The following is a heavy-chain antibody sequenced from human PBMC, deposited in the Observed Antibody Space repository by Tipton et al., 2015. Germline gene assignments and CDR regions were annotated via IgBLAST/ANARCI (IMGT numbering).Heavy chain of an antibody. Sequence: QLVQSGAEVKKPGASVKVSCKASGYSFTSYNINWVRQATGQGLEWMGWMNPNSGTTGRAQMFQGRVTLTWDASISTAYMELSSLTSDDTAVYYCARVGDTYGFDDWGQGTLTTVSS. V-gene: IGHV1-8*01. D-gene: IGHD4-17*01. CDR1: GYSFTSYN. J-gene: IGHJ5*02. CDR3: ARVGDTYGFDD. CDR2: MNPNSGTT.